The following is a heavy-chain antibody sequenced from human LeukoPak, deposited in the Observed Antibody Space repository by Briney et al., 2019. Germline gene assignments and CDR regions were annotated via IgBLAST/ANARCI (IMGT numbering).Heavy chain of an antibody. CDR2: IYSGGST. Sequence: PGGSLRLSCAASGFTVSSNYMSWVRQAPGKGLKWVSVIYSGGSTYYADSVKGRFTISRHNSKNTLYLQMNSLRAEDTAVYYCARLAVAGTSPPYFDYWGQGTLVTVSS. D-gene: IGHD6-19*01. V-gene: IGHV3-53*04. J-gene: IGHJ4*02. CDR1: GFTVSSNY. CDR3: ARLAVAGTSPPYFDY.